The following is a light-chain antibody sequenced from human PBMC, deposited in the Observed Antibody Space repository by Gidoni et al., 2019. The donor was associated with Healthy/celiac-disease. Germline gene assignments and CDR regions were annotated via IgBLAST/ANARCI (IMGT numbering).Light chain of an antibody. CDR2: LGS. V-gene: IGKV2-28*01. J-gene: IGKJ4*01. CDR3: MQALQTPLT. CDR1: QSLLHSNGYNY. Sequence: DIVMTQSPLSLPVTPGETASISCRSSQSLLHSNGYNYLDWYLQKPGQSPQLLIYLGSNRASGVPDRFSGSGSCTDFTLTISRVEAEDVGVYYCMQALQTPLTFGGGTKVEIK.